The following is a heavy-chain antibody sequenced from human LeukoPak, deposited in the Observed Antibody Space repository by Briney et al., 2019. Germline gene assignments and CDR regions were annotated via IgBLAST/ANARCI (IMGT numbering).Heavy chain of an antibody. V-gene: IGHV3-64*02. D-gene: IGHD1-26*01. CDR1: GFSFRNYA. CDR2: INTDGRIT. Sequence: GGSLRLSCVASGFSFRNYAIHWVRQAPGKGPEYVSVINTDGRITYYADSVKGRFTISRDNSKNTVYLQVDSLRGEDMAVYYCTRDGGSFCDFDYWGQGALVTVSS. CDR3: TRDGGSFCDFDY. J-gene: IGHJ4*02.